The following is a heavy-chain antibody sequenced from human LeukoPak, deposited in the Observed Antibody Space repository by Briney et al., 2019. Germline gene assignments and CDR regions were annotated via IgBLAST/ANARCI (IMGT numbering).Heavy chain of an antibody. CDR1: GFTFSSYS. CDR2: ISGSGGST. D-gene: IGHD3-22*01. V-gene: IGHV3-23*01. Sequence: GGSLRLSCAASGFTFSSYSMNWVRQAPGKGLEWVSAISGSGGSTYYADSVKGRFTISRDNSKNTLYLQMNSLRAEDTAVYYCAKAPYYYDSSGSLAMDVWGQGTTVTVSS. CDR3: AKAPYYYDSSGSLAMDV. J-gene: IGHJ6*02.